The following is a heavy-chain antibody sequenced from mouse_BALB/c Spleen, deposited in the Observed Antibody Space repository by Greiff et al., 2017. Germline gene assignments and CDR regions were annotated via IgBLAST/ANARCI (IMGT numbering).Heavy chain of an antibody. D-gene: IGHD1-1*01. CDR3: ARLSTTVVGRGYYAMDY. V-gene: IGHV5-12-2*01. CDR1: GFTFSSYT. Sequence: EVMLVESGGGLVQPGGSLKLSCAASGFTFSSYTMSWVRQTPEKRLEWVAYISNGGGSTYYPDTVKGRFTISRDNAKNTLYLQMSSLKSEDTAMYYCARLSTTVVGRGYYAMDYWGQGTSVTVSS. CDR2: ISNGGGST. J-gene: IGHJ4*01.